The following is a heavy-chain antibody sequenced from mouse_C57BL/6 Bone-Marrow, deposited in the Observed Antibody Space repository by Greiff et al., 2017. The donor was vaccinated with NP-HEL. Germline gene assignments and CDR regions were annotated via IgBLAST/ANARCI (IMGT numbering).Heavy chain of an antibody. CDR3: AAPHYYAMDY. J-gene: IGHJ4*01. CDR1: GYTFTSYW. Sequence: QVQLQQPGAELVKPGASVKLSCKASGYTFTSYWMHWVKQRPGQGLEWIGMIHPNSGSTKYNEKFKSKATLTVDKSSSTAYMQLSSLTSEDSAVYYCAAPHYYAMDYWGQGTSVTVSS. V-gene: IGHV1-64*01. CDR2: IHPNSGST.